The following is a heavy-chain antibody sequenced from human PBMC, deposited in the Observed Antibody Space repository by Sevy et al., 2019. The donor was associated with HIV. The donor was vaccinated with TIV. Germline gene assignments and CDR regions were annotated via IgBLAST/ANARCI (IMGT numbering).Heavy chain of an antibody. CDR1: GGSVSSGSYY. Sequence: SDTLSLTCTVSGGSVSSGSYYWSWIRQPPGKGLEWIGYIYYSGSTNYNPSLKSRVTISVDTSKNQFSLKLSSVTAADTAVYYCARDGSDGYNHFDYWGQGTLVTVSS. J-gene: IGHJ4*02. V-gene: IGHV4-61*01. D-gene: IGHD5-12*01. CDR2: IYYSGST. CDR3: ARDGSDGYNHFDY.